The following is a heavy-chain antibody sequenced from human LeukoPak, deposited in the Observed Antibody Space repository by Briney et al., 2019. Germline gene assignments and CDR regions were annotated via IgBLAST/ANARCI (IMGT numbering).Heavy chain of an antibody. CDR1: GGSFSGYY. CDR2: INHGGST. D-gene: IGHD2-2*01. V-gene: IGHV4-34*01. CDR3: ASPGGMRVVPAANNPRGRHYGMDV. J-gene: IGHJ6*02. Sequence: SETLSLTCAVYGGSFSGYYWSWIRQPPGKGLEWIGEINHGGSTNYNPSLKSRVTISVDTSKNQFSLKLSSVTAADTAVYYCASPGGMRVVPAANNPRGRHYGMDVWGQGTTVTVSS.